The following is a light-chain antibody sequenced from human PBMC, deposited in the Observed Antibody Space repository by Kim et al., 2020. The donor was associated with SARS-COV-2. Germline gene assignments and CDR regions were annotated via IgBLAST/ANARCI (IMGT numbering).Light chain of an antibody. V-gene: IGLV1-40*01. J-gene: IGLJ3*02. CDR3: QSYDSSLSGWV. CDR2: GNS. Sequence: RVTISCTASNSNIGAGYDVHWYQQLPGTAPKRLIYGNSNRPSGVPDRFSGSKSGTSASLAITGLQAEDEADYYCQSYDSSLSGWVFGGGTPLTVL. CDR1: NSNIGAGYD.